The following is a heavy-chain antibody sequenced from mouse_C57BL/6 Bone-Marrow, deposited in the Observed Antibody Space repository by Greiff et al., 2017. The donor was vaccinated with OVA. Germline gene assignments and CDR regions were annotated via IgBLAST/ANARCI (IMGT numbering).Heavy chain of an antibody. V-gene: IGHV1-81*01. Sequence: VKLMESGAELARPGASVKLSCKASGYTFPSYGISWVKQRTGQGLEWIGEIYPRSGNTYYNEKFKGKATLTADKSSSTAYMELRSLTSEDSAVYFCARIYYGSLFDYWGQGTTLTVSS. D-gene: IGHD1-1*01. J-gene: IGHJ2*01. CDR2: IYPRSGNT. CDR3: ARIYYGSLFDY. CDR1: GYTFPSYG.